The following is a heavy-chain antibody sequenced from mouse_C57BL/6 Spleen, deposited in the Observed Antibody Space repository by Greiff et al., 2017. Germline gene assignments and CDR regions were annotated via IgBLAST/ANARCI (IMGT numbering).Heavy chain of an antibody. Sequence: EVKLLESGGGLVQSGRSLRLSCATSGFTFSDFYMEWVRQAPGKGLEWIAASRNKANDYTTEYSASVKGRFIVSRDTSHSILYLQMNALRAEDTGIYYCARAAGYERGEAWFAYWGQGTLVTVSA. CDR1: GFTFSDFY. D-gene: IGHD2-2*01. J-gene: IGHJ3*01. CDR3: ARAAGYERGEAWFAY. V-gene: IGHV7-1*01. CDR2: SRNKANDYTT.